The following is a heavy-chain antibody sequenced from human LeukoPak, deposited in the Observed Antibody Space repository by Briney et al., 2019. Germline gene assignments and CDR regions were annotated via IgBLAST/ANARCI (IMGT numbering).Heavy chain of an antibody. D-gene: IGHD1-26*01. V-gene: IGHV3-30-3*01. CDR2: ISYDGSNK. CDR1: GFTFSSYA. J-gene: IGHJ4*02. CDR3: ARRSSRELLGFDY. Sequence: QPGRSLRLSCAASGFTFSSYAMHWVRQAPGKGLEWVAVISYDGSNKYYADSVKGRFTISRDNSKNTLYLQMNSLRAEDTAVYYCARRSSRELLGFDYWGRGTLVTVSS.